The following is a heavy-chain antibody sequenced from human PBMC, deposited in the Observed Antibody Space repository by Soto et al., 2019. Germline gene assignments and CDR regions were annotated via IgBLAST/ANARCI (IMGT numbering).Heavy chain of an antibody. CDR1: GESISSGGYY. CDR2: IYDSESA. CDR3: ARASSRSSAADY. Sequence: QVQLQESGPGLVKASQTLSLICSVSGESISSGGYYWSWIRHHPGKGLEWIGYIYDSESAYYNPSLKSRVTISMDTSKNHLAMKLSSVTAADTAVYYCARASSRSSAADYWGQGTLITVSS. V-gene: IGHV4-31*03. D-gene: IGHD6-6*01. J-gene: IGHJ4*02.